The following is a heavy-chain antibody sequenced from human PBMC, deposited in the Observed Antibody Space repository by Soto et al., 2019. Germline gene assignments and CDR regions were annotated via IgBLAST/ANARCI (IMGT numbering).Heavy chain of an antibody. CDR3: ARGGYYDSSGSSNYNYYGMDV. V-gene: IGHV1-18*01. CDR1: GYIFTSYG. J-gene: IGHJ6*04. D-gene: IGHD3-22*01. CDR2: ISPYDDNT. Sequence: QVQVVQSGGEVKEPGASVRVSCKTSGYIFTSYGITWVRQAPGQGLEWLGWISPYDDNTNYAQNLQGRVRMSTDTSTRTAYIELRNMRSDDTAVYYCARGGYYDSSGSSNYNYYGMDVWGKGTTITVSA.